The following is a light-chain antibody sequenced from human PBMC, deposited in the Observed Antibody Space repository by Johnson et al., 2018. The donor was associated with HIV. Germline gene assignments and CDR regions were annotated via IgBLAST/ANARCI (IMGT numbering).Light chain of an antibody. CDR1: SSNIVNIY. J-gene: IGLJ1*01. CDR3: AAWDDSLKGFV. CDR2: DNK. Sequence: QSVLTQPPSVSAAPGQKVTISCSASSSNIVNIYISWYQHLPGTAPKLLIYDNKKRPSGISDRFSGSKSGTSVTRGISGLQSEDEDDYYCAAWDDSLKGFVFGTGTKVTVL. V-gene: IGLV1-51*01.